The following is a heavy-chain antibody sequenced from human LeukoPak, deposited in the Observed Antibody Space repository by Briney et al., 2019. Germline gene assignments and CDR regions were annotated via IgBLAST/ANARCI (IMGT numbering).Heavy chain of an antibody. CDR2: ISNTGADT. D-gene: IGHD3-10*01. J-gene: IGHJ3*02. CDR1: GFTFSSYA. Sequence: PGGSLRLSCAASGFTFSSYAMSWVRQAPGKGLEWVSSISNTGADTYYADSVNGRFTISRDNSKNTLYVQMNNLRVEDTAIYYCASLYYYGSSPRRSFDIWGQGTMVTVSS. CDR3: ASLYYYGSSPRRSFDI. V-gene: IGHV3-23*01.